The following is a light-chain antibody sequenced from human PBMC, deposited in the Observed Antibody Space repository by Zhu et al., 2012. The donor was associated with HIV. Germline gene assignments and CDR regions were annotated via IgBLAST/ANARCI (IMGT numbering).Light chain of an antibody. CDR1: QSVSNF. Sequence: IVLTQSPATLSLSPGERATLSCRASQSVSNFLAWYQQKPGQAPRLLIYDASKRATGIPARFSGSGSGTDFTLTISSLKPEDFALYYCQQRINWPLTFGGGTKVEIE. J-gene: IGKJ4*01. CDR3: QQRINWPLT. V-gene: IGKV3-11*01. CDR2: DAS.